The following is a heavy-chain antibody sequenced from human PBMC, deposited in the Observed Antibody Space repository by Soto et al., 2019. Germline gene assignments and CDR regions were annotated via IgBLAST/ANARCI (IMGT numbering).Heavy chain of an antibody. V-gene: IGHV3-30*18. D-gene: IGHD4-17*01. Sequence: QVQLVESGGGVVQPGRSLRLSCAASGFTFSRYGMHWVRQAPGKGLEWVAVISYDGSEKYYAVSVKGRFTITRDNSMNTAYLEMNSLRAEDTAVYYCAKGAVTTSLYYFDYWGQGTLVPVSS. CDR1: GFTFSRYG. J-gene: IGHJ4*02. CDR3: AKGAVTTSLYYFDY. CDR2: ISYDGSEK.